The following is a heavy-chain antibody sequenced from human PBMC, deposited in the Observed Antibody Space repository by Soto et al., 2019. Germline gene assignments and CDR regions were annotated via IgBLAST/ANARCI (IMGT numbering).Heavy chain of an antibody. V-gene: IGHV3-30*03. Sequence: VQLLESGGDSVQPGGSLRLSCAVSGFTYSNYGMSWVRQAPGKGPEWVAVISYDGSNKYYADSVKGRFTISRDNSKNTLYLQMISLRAEDTAVYYCARDRDIVVVPAAIGWFDPWGQGTLVTVSS. CDR1: GFTYSNYG. CDR2: ISYDGSNK. D-gene: IGHD2-2*01. CDR3: ARDRDIVVVPAAIGWFDP. J-gene: IGHJ5*02.